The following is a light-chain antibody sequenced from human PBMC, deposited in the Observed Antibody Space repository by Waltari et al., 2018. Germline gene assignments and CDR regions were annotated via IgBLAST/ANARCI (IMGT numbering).Light chain of an antibody. CDR3: QQYYSTPYT. Sequence: DIMMTQSPDSLAVSLGARATINCKSSQSILFTSNNKNYLAWYQKRPGQPPKLLIYWASTRESGVPDRFSGSGSGTDFTLTISSLQTEDVAVYYCQQYYSTPYTFGQGTKLEI. CDR1: QSILFTSNNKNY. V-gene: IGKV4-1*01. CDR2: WAS. J-gene: IGKJ2*01.